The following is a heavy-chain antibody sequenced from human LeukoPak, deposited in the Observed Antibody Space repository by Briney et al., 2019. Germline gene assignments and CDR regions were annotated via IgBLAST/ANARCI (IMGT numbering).Heavy chain of an antibody. J-gene: IGHJ4*02. CDR1: GFTFSDYA. V-gene: IGHV3-23*01. D-gene: IGHD3-3*01. CDR2: LSGSGAGT. Sequence: GSLRLSCAASGFTFSDYALGWVRQAPGRGLEWAATLSGSGAGTYYSDSVQGRFTISRDNSKRTLFLQMNSLRAEDTAFYYCAKAELGVDTFFDYWGQGTLVTVSS. CDR3: AKAELGVDTFFDY.